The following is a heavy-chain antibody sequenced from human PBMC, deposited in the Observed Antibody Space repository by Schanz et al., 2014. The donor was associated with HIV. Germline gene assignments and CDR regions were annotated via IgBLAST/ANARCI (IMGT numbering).Heavy chain of an antibody. Sequence: EVLLLESGGGLVQPGGSLRLSCAASGFRFSSYAMSWVRQAPGKGLEWVASIRGSGGSTYYTDSVKGRFTISRDNSKNTLYLQMNSLRVDDTAVYYCARGGGSGSYFAGYHFDYWGQGTLVTVSS. CDR1: GFRFSSYA. D-gene: IGHD1-26*01. V-gene: IGHV3-23*01. CDR2: IRGSGGST. J-gene: IGHJ4*02. CDR3: ARGGGSGSYFAGYHFDY.